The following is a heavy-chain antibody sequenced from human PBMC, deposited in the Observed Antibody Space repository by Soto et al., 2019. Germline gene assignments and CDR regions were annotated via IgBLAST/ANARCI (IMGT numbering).Heavy chain of an antibody. CDR3: ARTASRRLNYYYYGMDV. Sequence: GGSLRLSCAASGFTFSSYDMHWVRQATGKGLEWVSAIGTAGDTYYPGSVKGRFTISRENAKNSLYLQMNSLRAGDTAVYYCARTASRRLNYYYYGMDVWGQGTTVTVSS. CDR1: GFTFSSYD. J-gene: IGHJ6*02. D-gene: IGHD5-12*01. CDR2: IGTAGDT. V-gene: IGHV3-13*01.